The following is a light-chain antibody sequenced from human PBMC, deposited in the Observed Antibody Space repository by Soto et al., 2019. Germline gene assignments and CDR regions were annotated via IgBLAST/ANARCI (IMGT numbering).Light chain of an antibody. J-gene: IGLJ1*01. CDR2: GNS. Sequence: QSVLTQPPSVSGAPGQRVTISCTGNSSNIGAGYDVHWYQQLPGRAPKLLIYGNSNRPSGVPDRFSGSKSGTSASLAITGLQAEDEADYYCQSYDSSLGYVFGTGTKVTVL. V-gene: IGLV1-40*01. CDR1: SSNIGAGYD. CDR3: QSYDSSLGYV.